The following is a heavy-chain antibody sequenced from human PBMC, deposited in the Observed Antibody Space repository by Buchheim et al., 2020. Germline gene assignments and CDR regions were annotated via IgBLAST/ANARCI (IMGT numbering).Heavy chain of an antibody. CDR2: ISYDGSSK. CDR3: AKAELATTAYNYYYGMDV. J-gene: IGHJ6*02. D-gene: IGHD5-24*01. V-gene: IGHV3-30*18. CDR1: GFTFSSYG. Sequence: QVQLVESGGGVVQPGRSLRLSCAASGFTFSSYGMHWVRQAPGKGLEWVSVISYDGSSKYYADSVKGRFTISRDNSKNTLYLQMNSPRAEDTALYYIAKAELATTAYNYYYGMDVWGQGTT.